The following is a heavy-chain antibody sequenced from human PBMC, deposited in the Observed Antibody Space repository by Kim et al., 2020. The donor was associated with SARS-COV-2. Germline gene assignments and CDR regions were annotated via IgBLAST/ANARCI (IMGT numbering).Heavy chain of an antibody. CDR3: ARQVDIYDRSDNVRDAFDM. J-gene: IGHJ3*02. CDR2: ISSNGKTM. V-gene: IGHV3-48*03. D-gene: IGHD3-22*01. CDR1: GFTFSNYE. Sequence: GGSLRLSCAVSGFTFSNYEFTWVRQAPGKGLEWVAFISSNGKTMFYADSVKGRFTISRDNANNSLYLRMNSLRAEDTAFYYCARQVDIYDRSDNVRDAFDMWGQGTTVTVSS.